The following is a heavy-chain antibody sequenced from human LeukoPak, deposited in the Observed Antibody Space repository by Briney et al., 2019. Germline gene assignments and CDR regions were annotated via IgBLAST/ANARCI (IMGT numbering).Heavy chain of an antibody. CDR1: GGSISSYY. Sequence: PSETLSLTCTVSGGSISSYYWTWVRQPAGKGLEWIGRIYTSGSTNYSPSLKSRVTMSVDTSKNEFSLKLNSVTAADTAVYYCAGGYNFEDYWGQGTLVTVSS. V-gene: IGHV4-4*07. CDR3: AGGYNFEDY. J-gene: IGHJ4*02. CDR2: IYTSGST. D-gene: IGHD5-24*01.